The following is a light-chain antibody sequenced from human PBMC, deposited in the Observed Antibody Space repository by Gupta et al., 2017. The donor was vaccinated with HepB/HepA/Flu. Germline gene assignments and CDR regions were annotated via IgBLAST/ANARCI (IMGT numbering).Light chain of an antibody. Sequence: QSALTQPASVSGPPGKPIPISCTGTSSDFGSDNFVSWYQHHPGKAPKLMIYDVRGRPSGVSNRFSGSRSGNTASLTISGLQAEDEADYYCRSYRGSGTHVFGTGTKVTVL. J-gene: IGLJ1*01. CDR1: SSDFGSDNF. CDR3: RSYRGSGTHV. V-gene: IGLV2-14*03. CDR2: DVR.